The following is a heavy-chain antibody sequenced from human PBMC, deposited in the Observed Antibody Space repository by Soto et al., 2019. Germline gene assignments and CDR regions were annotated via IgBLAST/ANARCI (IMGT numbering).Heavy chain of an antibody. J-gene: IGHJ6*02. V-gene: IGHV1-69*06. CDR3: AARGDITMVRGVIWYYYYGMDV. CDR1: GGTFSSYA. D-gene: IGHD3-10*01. Sequence: SVKVSCKASGGTFSSYAISWVRQAPGQGLEWMGGIIPIFGTANYAQKFQGRVTITADKSTSTAYMELSSLRSEDTAVYYCAARGDITMVRGVIWYYYYGMDVWGQGTTVTVSS. CDR2: IIPIFGTA.